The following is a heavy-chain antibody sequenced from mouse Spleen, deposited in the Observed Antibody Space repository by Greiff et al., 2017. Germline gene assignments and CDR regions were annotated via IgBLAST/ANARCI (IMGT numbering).Heavy chain of an antibody. CDR2: IDPEDGDT. CDR1: GFNIKDYY. D-gene: IGHD1-1*01. V-gene: IGHV14-1*01. CDR3: TTHYVMGYYAMDY. J-gene: IGHJ4*01. Sequence: EVQLQQSGAELVRPGASVKLSCTASGFNIKDYYMHWVKQRPEQGLEWIGRIDPEDGDTEYAPKFQGKATMTADTSSNTAYLQLSSLTSEDTAVYYCTTHYVMGYYAMDYWGQGTSVTVSS.